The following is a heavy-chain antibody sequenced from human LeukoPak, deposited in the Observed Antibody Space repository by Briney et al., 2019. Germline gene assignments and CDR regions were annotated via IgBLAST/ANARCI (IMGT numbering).Heavy chain of an antibody. CDR2: IYSGGST. Sequence: SGGSLRLSCAASGFTVSSNYMSWVRRAPGKGLEWVSVIYSGGSTYYADSVKGRFTISRDNSKNTLYLQMDSLRAEDTAVYYCARVGYSYGFDWGQGTLVTVSS. J-gene: IGHJ4*02. CDR3: ARVGYSYGFD. D-gene: IGHD5-18*01. CDR1: GFTVSSNY. V-gene: IGHV3-66*01.